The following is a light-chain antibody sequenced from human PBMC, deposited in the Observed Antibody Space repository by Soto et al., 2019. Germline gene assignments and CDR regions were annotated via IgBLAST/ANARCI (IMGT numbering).Light chain of an antibody. CDR2: DGS. V-gene: IGLV2-14*03. CDR3: SSYRSRSTLLYV. J-gene: IGLJ1*01. CDR1: SSDVGGYNY. Sequence: QSVLTQPASVSGSPGQSITISCTGTSSDVGGYNYVSWYQQHTGKAPQLMLYDGSNRPSGVANRVSGSKSGNTASLTISGLQAEDEADDYCSSYRSRSTLLYVFGTGTKLTVL.